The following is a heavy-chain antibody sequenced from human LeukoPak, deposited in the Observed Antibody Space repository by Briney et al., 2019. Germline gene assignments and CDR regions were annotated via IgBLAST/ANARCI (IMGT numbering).Heavy chain of an antibody. CDR1: GGSISSSSYY. J-gene: IGHJ4*02. CDR2: IYYSGST. CDR3: ARLYDSSGYYETAYIDY. Sequence: PSETLSLTCTVSGGSISSSSYYWGWIRQPPGKGLEWIGSIYYSGSTYYNPSLKSRVTISVDTSKNQFSLKLSSVTAADTAVYYCARLYDSSGYYETAYIDYSGQGTLVTVSS. V-gene: IGHV4-39*01. D-gene: IGHD3-22*01.